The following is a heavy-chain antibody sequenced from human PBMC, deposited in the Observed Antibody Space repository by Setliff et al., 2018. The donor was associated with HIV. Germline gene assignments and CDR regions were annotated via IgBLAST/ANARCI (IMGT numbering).Heavy chain of an antibody. CDR1: GFTFSTYS. J-gene: IGHJ6*03. CDR3: ARLLDYYYMDV. V-gene: IGHV3-48*01. CDR2: ISSSTSTI. Sequence: GGSLRLSCAASGFTFSTYSMNWVRQAPGKGLEWVSYISSSTSTIYYADSVKGRFTISRDNAKNSLYLQMNSLRAEDTAVYYCARLLDYYYMDVWGKGTTVTVSS.